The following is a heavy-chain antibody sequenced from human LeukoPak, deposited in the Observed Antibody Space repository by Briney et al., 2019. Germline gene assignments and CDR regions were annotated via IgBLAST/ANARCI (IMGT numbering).Heavy chain of an antibody. Sequence: ERSLRLSCAASGFTFSSHAMHWVRQAPGKGLEWVAVISYDGSNKYYADSVKGRFTISRDNSKNTLYLQMNSLRAEDTAVYYCARDRGYCSSTSCYMKGPFDYWGQGTLVTVSS. CDR1: GFTFSSHA. CDR2: ISYDGSNK. CDR3: ARDRGYCSSTSCYMKGPFDY. D-gene: IGHD2-2*02. V-gene: IGHV3-30-3*01. J-gene: IGHJ4*02.